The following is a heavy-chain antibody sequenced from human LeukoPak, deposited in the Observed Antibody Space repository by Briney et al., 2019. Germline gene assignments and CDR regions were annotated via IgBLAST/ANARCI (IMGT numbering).Heavy chain of an antibody. Sequence: ASVKVSCKASGYTFTGYYMHWVRQAPGQGLEWMGWINPNSGGTNYAQKFQGRVTMTRDTSISTAYMELSRLRSDDTAVYYCAREDILTGSGNHALDIWGQGTMVTVSS. CDR3: AREDILTGSGNHALDI. CDR1: GYTFTGYY. D-gene: IGHD3-9*01. V-gene: IGHV1-2*02. J-gene: IGHJ3*02. CDR2: INPNSGGT.